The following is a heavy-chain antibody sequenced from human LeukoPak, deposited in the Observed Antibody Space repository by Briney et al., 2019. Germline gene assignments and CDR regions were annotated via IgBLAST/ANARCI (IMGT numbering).Heavy chain of an antibody. V-gene: IGHV4-30-2*01. D-gene: IGHD3-3*01. CDR1: GGSISSGGYY. Sequence: SETLSLTCTVSGGSISSGGYYWSWIRQPPGKGLEWIGYIYHSGSTYYNPSLKSRVTISVDRSKNQFSLKLSSVTAADTAVYYCARWSDSFDMWGQGTKVTVSS. CDR2: IYHSGST. CDR3: ARWSDSFDM. J-gene: IGHJ3*02.